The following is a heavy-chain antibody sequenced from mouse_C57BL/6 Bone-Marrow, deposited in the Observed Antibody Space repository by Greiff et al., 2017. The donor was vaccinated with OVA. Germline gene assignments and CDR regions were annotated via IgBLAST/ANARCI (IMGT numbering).Heavy chain of an antibody. V-gene: IGHV1-18*01. CDR2: INPNNGGT. J-gene: IGHJ4*01. CDR3: ARGVALRRGYYAMDY. D-gene: IGHD2-4*01. Sequence: VQLQQSGPELVKPGASVKIPCKASGYTFTDYNMDWVKQSHGKSLEWIGDINPNNGGTIYNQKFKGKATLTVDKSSSTAYMELRSLTSEDTAVYYCARGVALRRGYYAMDYWGQGTSGTVSS. CDR1: GYTFTDYN.